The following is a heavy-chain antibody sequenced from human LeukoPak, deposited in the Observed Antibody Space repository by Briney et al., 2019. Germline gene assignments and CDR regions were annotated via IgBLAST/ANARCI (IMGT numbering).Heavy chain of an antibody. CDR3: ARGTQLWRFSRGYFDY. Sequence: PSETLSLTCAVYGGSFSGYYWSWIRQPPGKGLEWIGEINHSGSTNYNPSLKSRVTISVDTSKNQFSLKLSSVTAADTAVYYCARGTQLWRFSRGYFDYWGQGTLVTVSS. V-gene: IGHV4-34*01. J-gene: IGHJ4*02. D-gene: IGHD5-18*01. CDR2: INHSGST. CDR1: GGSFSGYY.